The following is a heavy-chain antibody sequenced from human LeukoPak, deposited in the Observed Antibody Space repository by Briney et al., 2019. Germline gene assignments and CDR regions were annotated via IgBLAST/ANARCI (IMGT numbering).Heavy chain of an antibody. CDR3: AGLYASGSYYGY. CDR2: IDNSGST. CDR1: GGSISGSSYN. Sequence: SETLSLTCTVSGGSISGSSYNWAWIRQPPGKGLEWIGSIDNSGSTYYNPSLKSRVTISVDTSKNQFSLKLSSVTAADTAVYYCAGLYASGSYYGYWGQGALVTVSS. J-gene: IGHJ4*02. D-gene: IGHD3-10*01. V-gene: IGHV4-39*01.